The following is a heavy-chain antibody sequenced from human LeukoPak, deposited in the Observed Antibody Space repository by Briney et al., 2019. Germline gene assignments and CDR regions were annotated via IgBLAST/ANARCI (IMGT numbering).Heavy chain of an antibody. D-gene: IGHD5-18*01. V-gene: IGHV4-30-4*01. Sequence: KPSETLSLTCTVSGGSISSGDYYWSWIRQPPGKGLEWIGYIYYSGRTHYNPSLKSRVTISVDTSKNQFSLKLSSVTAADTAVYYCARGTGLDTAGNFDYWGQGTLVTVSS. J-gene: IGHJ4*02. CDR3: ARGTGLDTAGNFDY. CDR2: IYYSGRT. CDR1: GGSISSGDYY.